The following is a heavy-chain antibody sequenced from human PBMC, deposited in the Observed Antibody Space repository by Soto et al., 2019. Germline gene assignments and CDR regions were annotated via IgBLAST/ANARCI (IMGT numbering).Heavy chain of an antibody. J-gene: IGHJ4*02. D-gene: IGHD1-26*01. Sequence: QVQLVQSGAEVKKPGSSVKVSCKASGGTFSSYSINWVRQAPGQGLEWMGEIIPIFGTANYAQKFQGRVTITADESTSTAYMELSSLRSEDTAVYYGARDGGRHSGGIDYWGQGHLVTVSS. CDR3: ARDGGRHSGGIDY. CDR2: IIPIFGTA. CDR1: GGTFSSYS. V-gene: IGHV1-69*01.